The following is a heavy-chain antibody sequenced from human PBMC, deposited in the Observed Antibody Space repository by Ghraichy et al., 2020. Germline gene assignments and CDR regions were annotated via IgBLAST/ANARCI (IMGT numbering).Heavy chain of an antibody. J-gene: IGHJ6*03. D-gene: IGHD3-22*01. Sequence: ASVKVSCKVSGYTLTELSMHWVRQAPGKGLEWMGGFDPEDGETIYAQKFQGRVTMTEDTSTDTAYMELSSLRSEDTAVYYCATGKNYYDSSGFWYYYMDVWGKGTTVTVSS. V-gene: IGHV1-24*01. CDR1: GYTLTELS. CDR2: FDPEDGET. CDR3: ATGKNYYDSSGFWYYYMDV.